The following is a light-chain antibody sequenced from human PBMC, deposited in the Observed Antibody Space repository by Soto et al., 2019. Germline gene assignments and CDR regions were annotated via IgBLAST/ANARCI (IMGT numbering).Light chain of an antibody. J-gene: IGKJ5*01. CDR1: QSVSSN. CDR2: GAS. Sequence: EIVMTQPPATLSVSPGERATLSCRASQSVSSNLAWYQQKPGQAPRLLIYGASTRATGIPARFSGSGSGTEFTLTISSLQSEDFAVYYCQQYNNWPLTFGQGTRLEI. CDR3: QQYNNWPLT. V-gene: IGKV3-15*01.